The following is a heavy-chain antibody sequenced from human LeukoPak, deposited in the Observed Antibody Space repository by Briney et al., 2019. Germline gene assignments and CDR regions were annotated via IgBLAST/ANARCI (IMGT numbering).Heavy chain of an antibody. CDR3: ARDGVAELMSALDY. Sequence: GGSLRLSCAASGFTFSSYSMNWVRRAPGKGLEWVSFISSSSTYIYYADSLKGRFTISRDNAKNSLYLQMNSLRAEDTAVYYCARDGVAELMSALDYWGQGILVTVSS. D-gene: IGHD1-26*01. CDR2: ISSSSTYI. J-gene: IGHJ4*02. CDR1: GFTFSSYS. V-gene: IGHV3-21*06.